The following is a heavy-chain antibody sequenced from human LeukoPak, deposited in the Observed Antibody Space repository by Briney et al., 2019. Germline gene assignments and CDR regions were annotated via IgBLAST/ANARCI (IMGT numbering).Heavy chain of an antibody. Sequence: GGSLRLSCAASGFTFSSYAMSWVRQAPGKGLEWVSAISGSGGSTYYADSVKGRFTISRDNSRNTLYLQMNSLRAEDTAVYYCAKDRRGYSYGLFDYWGQGTLVTVSS. D-gene: IGHD5-18*01. CDR2: ISGSGGST. CDR3: AKDRRGYSYGLFDY. CDR1: GFTFSSYA. V-gene: IGHV3-23*01. J-gene: IGHJ4*02.